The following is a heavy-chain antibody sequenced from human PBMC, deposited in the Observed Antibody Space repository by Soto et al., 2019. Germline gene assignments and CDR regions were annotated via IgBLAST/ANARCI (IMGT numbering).Heavy chain of an antibody. D-gene: IGHD4-4*01. V-gene: IGHV1-69*12. CDR2: IIPLFRTP. Sequence: QVHLVQSGAEVKEPGSSVKVSCKASGGTFSSYAISWLRQAPGQGLEWMGGIIPLFRTPDCAQKFQGRVTITADESTSTAYMELSSLRSEDTAVYYCARDNDRLQLGGNYYYILDVWGQGTTVTVSS. J-gene: IGHJ6*02. CDR1: GGTFSSYA. CDR3: ARDNDRLQLGGNYYYILDV.